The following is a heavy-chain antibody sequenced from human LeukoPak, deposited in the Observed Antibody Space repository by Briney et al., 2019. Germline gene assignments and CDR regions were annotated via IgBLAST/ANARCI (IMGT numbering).Heavy chain of an antibody. CDR2: IYSGGST. D-gene: IGHD3-3*01. V-gene: IGHV3-66*04. CDR1: GFTVSGNY. CDR3: ARHWKNNYDFWSGSIFWYFDY. Sequence: GSLRLSCAASGFTVSGNYMSWVRQAPGKGLEWISVIYSGGSTHYADSVKGRFTISRDKFNNTLWLHMTNLRAEDTAVYYCARHWKNNYDFWSGSIFWYFDYWGQGTLVTVSS. J-gene: IGHJ4*02.